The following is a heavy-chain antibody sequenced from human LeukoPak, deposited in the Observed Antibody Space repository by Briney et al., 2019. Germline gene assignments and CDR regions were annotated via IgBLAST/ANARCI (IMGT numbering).Heavy chain of an antibody. CDR1: RFTFSNYD. Sequence: PGGSLRLSCAASRFTFSNYDMSWVRQAPGKGLEWVSGISGSGGNTYYADSVKGRFTISRDNSKNTLYLQMNSLRAEDTAVYYCAKVRLAFNDAFDIWGQGTMVTVSS. V-gene: IGHV3-23*01. J-gene: IGHJ3*02. D-gene: IGHD6-25*01. CDR3: AKVRLAFNDAFDI. CDR2: ISGSGGNT.